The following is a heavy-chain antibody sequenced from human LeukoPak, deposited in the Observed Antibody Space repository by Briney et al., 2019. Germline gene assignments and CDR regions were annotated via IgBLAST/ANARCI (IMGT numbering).Heavy chain of an antibody. D-gene: IGHD2/OR15-2a*01. CDR1: GLTLDKYW. CDR2: IRQDGREK. J-gene: IGHJ6*02. Sequence: GESLRLSCVASGLTLDKYWMTWVRQAPGKGLEWVANIRQDGREKDLVDSVKGRFTISRDDATSSVYLQMSSVRVEDTAIYYCARGRFFYGWGMDVWSQGTTVTVS. CDR3: ARGRFFYGWGMDV. V-gene: IGHV3-7*03.